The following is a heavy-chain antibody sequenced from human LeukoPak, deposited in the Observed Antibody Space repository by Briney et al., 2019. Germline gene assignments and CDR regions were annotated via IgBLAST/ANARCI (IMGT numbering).Heavy chain of an antibody. J-gene: IGHJ4*02. CDR1: EFTFSSYA. D-gene: IGHD6-19*01. Sequence: GGSLRLSCVASEFTFSSYALSWVRQAPGKGLQWVSAINGGGTGTYHADSVKGRFTISRDNAKNTLYLQMNSLRAEDTAVYYCARDLHRIAVAGTGYWGQGTLVTVSS. CDR2: INGGGTGT. CDR3: ARDLHRIAVAGTGY. V-gene: IGHV3-23*01.